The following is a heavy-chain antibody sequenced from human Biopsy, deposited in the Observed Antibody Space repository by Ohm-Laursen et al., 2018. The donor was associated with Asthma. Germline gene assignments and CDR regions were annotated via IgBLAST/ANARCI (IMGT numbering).Heavy chain of an antibody. CDR3: ARARESSSWASAFGI. CDR2: INWNGGST. CDR1: GFTFDDYA. D-gene: IGHD6-6*01. V-gene: IGHV3-20*04. J-gene: IGHJ3*02. Sequence: SLRLSCTASGFTFDDYAMSWVRQAPGKGLEWVSGINWNGGSTGYADSVKGRFTISRDNAKNSLYLQMNSLRAEETAVYYCARARESSSWASAFGIWGQGTKVTVSS.